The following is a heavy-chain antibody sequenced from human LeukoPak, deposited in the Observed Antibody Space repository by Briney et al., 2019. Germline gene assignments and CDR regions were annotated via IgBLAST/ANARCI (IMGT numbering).Heavy chain of an antibody. J-gene: IGHJ4*02. Sequence: ASVKVSCKASGFTFTGYYIHWVRQAPGQGLDWMGWINLNSGDTDYAQKFQGRVTMTRDTSIGTAYMELNSLSSDDTAVYYCARDRVTVATPYFDSWGQGTLVTVSS. D-gene: IGHD4-23*01. CDR3: ARDRVTVATPYFDS. CDR2: INLNSGDT. V-gene: IGHV1-2*02. CDR1: GFTFTGYY.